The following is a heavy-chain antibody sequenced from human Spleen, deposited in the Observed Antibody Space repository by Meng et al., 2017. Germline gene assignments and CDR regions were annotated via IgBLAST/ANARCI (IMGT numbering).Heavy chain of an antibody. V-gene: IGHV4-61*02. Sequence: LRLSCTVSGGSISSGSYYWNWIRPPAGKGLEWIGRIYTSERTNYNPSLKSRVTISVDTSKNQFSLKLSSLTAADTAVYYCASEYSSSSYSGWFDPWGQGTLVTVSS. CDR1: GGSISSGSYY. D-gene: IGHD6-6*01. CDR2: IYTSERT. CDR3: ASEYSSSSYSGWFDP. J-gene: IGHJ5*02.